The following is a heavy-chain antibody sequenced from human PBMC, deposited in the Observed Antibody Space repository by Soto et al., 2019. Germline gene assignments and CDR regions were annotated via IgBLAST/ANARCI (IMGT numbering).Heavy chain of an antibody. J-gene: IGHJ4*02. CDR1: GYMFTTYG. CDR3: ARTGGGMAARPLEY. Sequence: QVQLVQSGGEVKKPGASVEVSCRTSGYMFTTYGMSWVRQAPGQGPEWMAWISAYNGNKKYAQKFQGRVTMTTDTSTSTVSMELRNLTSDDTGTYFCARTGGGMAARPLEYWGQGTLVTVSS. D-gene: IGHD6-6*01. CDR2: ISAYNGNK. V-gene: IGHV1-18*04.